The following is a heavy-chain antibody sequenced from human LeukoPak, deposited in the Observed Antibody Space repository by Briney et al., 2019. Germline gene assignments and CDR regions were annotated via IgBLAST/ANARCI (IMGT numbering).Heavy chain of an antibody. CDR2: FDPEDGET. CDR1: GYTLTELS. J-gene: IGHJ6*03. V-gene: IGHV1-24*01. CDR3: ATKGSTGQDYYYYMDV. D-gene: IGHD2-8*02. Sequence: GASVKVSCKVSGYTLTELSMHWVRQAPGKGLEWMGGFDPEDGETIYAQKFQGRVTMTEDTSTDTAYMELSSLRSEDTAVYYCATKGSTGQDYYYYMDVWGKGTTVTISS.